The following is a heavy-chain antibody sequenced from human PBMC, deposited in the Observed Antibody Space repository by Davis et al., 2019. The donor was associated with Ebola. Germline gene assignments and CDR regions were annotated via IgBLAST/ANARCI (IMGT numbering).Heavy chain of an antibody. CDR1: GYTFTSYA. V-gene: IGHV1-3*01. CDR3: ARPIAAQEWFDP. J-gene: IGHJ5*02. Sequence: AASVKVSCKASGYTFTSYAIHWVRQAPGQRLEWMGWINAGSGNIKYSQNFQDRVTITGDTSASTVYMELRSLRSDDTAVYYCARPIAAQEWFDPWGQGTLVTVSS. D-gene: IGHD6-6*01. CDR2: INAGSGNI.